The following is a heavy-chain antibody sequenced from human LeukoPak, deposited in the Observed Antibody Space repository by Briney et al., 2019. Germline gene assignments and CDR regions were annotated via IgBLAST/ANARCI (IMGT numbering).Heavy chain of an antibody. CDR2: INPNSGGT. CDR3: ARDEGSGWYLGYYYYYMDV. CDR1: GYAFTGYY. V-gene: IGHV1-2*02. Sequence: ASVKVSCKASGYAFTGYYMHWVRQAPGQGLEWMGWINPNSGGTNYAQMFQGRVTMTRDTSISTAYMELSRLRSDDTAVYYCARDEGSGWYLGYYYYYMDVWGKGTTVTVSS. D-gene: IGHD6-19*01. J-gene: IGHJ6*03.